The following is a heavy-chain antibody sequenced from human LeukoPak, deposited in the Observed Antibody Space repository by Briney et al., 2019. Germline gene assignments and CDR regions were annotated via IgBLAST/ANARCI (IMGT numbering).Heavy chain of an antibody. Sequence: RGSLGLSRAASGFTLSGLYMTWVCQHPRKGLEWVSSISATRIYTLYKESLTGRFTVSSHKAKKSLSLPMGRPRAQHTPPDFLARVTLDRSEGDRHYFFYMDVWGKGTAVTVSS. J-gene: IGHJ6*03. D-gene: IGHD1-14*01. CDR3: ARVTLDRSEGDRHYFFYMDV. CDR1: GFTLSGLY. CDR2: ISATRIYT. V-gene: IGHV3-11*05.